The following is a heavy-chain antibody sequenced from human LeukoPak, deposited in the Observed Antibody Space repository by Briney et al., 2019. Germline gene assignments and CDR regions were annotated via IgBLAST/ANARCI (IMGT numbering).Heavy chain of an antibody. J-gene: IGHJ4*02. D-gene: IGHD3-10*02. CDR1: GGSISNYY. Sequence: SETLSLTCTVSGGSISNYYWSWIRQPPGKGLGWIGYIYYSGSTNYNPSLKSRVTISVDTSKNQFSLKLSSVTAADTAVYYCARTFKLITMSAFDYWGQGTLVTVSS. V-gene: IGHV4-59*01. CDR3: ARTFKLITMSAFDY. CDR2: IYYSGST.